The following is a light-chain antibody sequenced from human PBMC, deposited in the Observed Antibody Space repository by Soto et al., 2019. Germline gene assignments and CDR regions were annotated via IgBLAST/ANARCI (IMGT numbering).Light chain of an antibody. CDR1: QSVSSSY. V-gene: IGKV3-20*01. J-gene: IGKJ1*01. CDR2: GAS. CDR3: QQYGSSPT. Sequence: EIVLTQSPGTLSLSPGERATLSCRASQSVSSSYLAWYLQKPGQAPRLLIYGASSRATGIPDRFSGSGSGTDFTLTISRLEPEDFAVYYCQQYGSSPTFGQGTKVEI.